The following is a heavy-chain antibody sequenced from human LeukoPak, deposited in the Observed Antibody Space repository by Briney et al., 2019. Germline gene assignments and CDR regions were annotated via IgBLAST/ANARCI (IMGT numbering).Heavy chain of an antibody. V-gene: IGHV3-74*01. D-gene: IGHD5-12*01. J-gene: IGHJ4*02. Sequence: GGSLRLSCAASGFTFSGYWMHWVRQAPGKGLVWVSRINSDGSSTSYADSVKGRFTISRDNAKNTLYLQMNSLRAEDTAVYYCARGGYGYSKIDYWGQGTLVTVSS. CDR1: GFTFSGYW. CDR3: ARGGYGYSKIDY. CDR2: INSDGSST.